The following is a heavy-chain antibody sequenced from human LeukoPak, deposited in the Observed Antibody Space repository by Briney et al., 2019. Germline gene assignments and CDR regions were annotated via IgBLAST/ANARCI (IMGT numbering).Heavy chain of an antibody. CDR3: ARGWQLAFYYYYGMDV. J-gene: IGHJ6*02. Sequence: GGSLRLSCAASGFTFSSYAMHWVRQAPGKGLEWVAVISYDGSNKYYADSVKGRFTISRDNSKNTLYLQMNSLRAEDTAVYYCARGWQLAFYYYYGMDVWVQGTTVTVSS. D-gene: IGHD2-15*01. CDR1: GFTFSSYA. CDR2: ISYDGSNK. V-gene: IGHV3-30-3*01.